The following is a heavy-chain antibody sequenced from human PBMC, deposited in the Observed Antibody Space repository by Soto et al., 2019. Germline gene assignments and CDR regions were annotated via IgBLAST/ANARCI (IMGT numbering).Heavy chain of an antibody. CDR3: SRARYCTSPSCYNRCYYGMDI. J-gene: IGHJ6*02. CDR2: IGVYNGKT. CDR1: GYTFTKYG. Sequence: QEQLVQSGGEVKKPGASVRVSCKASGYTFTKYGITWVRQAPGQGLEWMGWIGVYNGKTNYARKLQGRVIMTADTSASTAYMELRSLRSYDTAVYYCSRARYCTSPSCYNRCYYGMDIWGQGTTVSVSS. D-gene: IGHD2-2*02. V-gene: IGHV1-18*04.